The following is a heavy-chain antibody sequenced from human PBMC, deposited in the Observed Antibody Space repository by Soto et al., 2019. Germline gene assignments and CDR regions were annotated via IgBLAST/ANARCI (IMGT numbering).Heavy chain of an antibody. CDR2: IGTAGDT. J-gene: IGHJ4*02. D-gene: IGHD1-1*01. Sequence: AASGVRWSINEMNGVRQATGKGLEWVSAIGTAGDTYYPGSVKGRFTISRENAKNSLYLQMNSLRAGDTAVYYCARATVATPSYFDYRGQGTLVPGSS. V-gene: IGHV3-13*04. CDR3: ARATVATPSYFDY. CDR1: GVRWSINE.